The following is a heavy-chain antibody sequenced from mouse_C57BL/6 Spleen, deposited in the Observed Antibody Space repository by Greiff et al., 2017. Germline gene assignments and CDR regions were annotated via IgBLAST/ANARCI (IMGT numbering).Heavy chain of an antibody. Sequence: VKLQESGPELVKPGASVKISCKASGYAFSSSWMNWVKQRPGKGLEWIGRIYPGDGDTNYNGKFKGKATLTADKSSSTAYMQLSSLTSEDSAVYFCAREDGYHWYFDVWGTGTTVTVSS. J-gene: IGHJ1*03. V-gene: IGHV1-82*01. CDR2: IYPGDGDT. CDR1: GYAFSSSW. CDR3: AREDGYHWYFDV. D-gene: IGHD2-3*01.